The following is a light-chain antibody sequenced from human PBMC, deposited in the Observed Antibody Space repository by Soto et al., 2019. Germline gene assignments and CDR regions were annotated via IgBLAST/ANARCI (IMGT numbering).Light chain of an antibody. CDR2: DAS. CDR1: QSISSW. CDR3: QQSYSTPT. J-gene: IGKJ1*01. V-gene: IGKV1-5*01. Sequence: DIQMTQSPSTLSASVGDRVTITCRASQSISSWLAWYQQKPGKAPKLLIYDASSLESGVPSRFSGSGSGTEFTLTISSLQPDDFATYFCQQSYSTPTFGQGTKVDI.